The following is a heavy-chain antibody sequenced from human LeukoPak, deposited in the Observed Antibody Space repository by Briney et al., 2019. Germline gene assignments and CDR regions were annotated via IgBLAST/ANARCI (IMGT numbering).Heavy chain of an antibody. Sequence: PGGSLRLSCAASGFTFSSYAMSWVRQAPGKGLERVSTITKSGDQTHYADSVRGLFTISRDIFKNTLYLQMNSLRAEDTAVYHCVKSAGKDGYRDVFDIWGQGTVVTVSS. CDR1: GFTFSSYA. CDR2: ITKSGDQT. J-gene: IGHJ3*02. V-gene: IGHV3-23*01. CDR3: VKSAGKDGYRDVFDI. D-gene: IGHD5-24*01.